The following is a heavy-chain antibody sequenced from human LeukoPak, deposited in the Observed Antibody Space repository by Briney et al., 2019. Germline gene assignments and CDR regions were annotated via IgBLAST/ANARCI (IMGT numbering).Heavy chain of an antibody. CDR1: GFTFSSYS. D-gene: IGHD5-18*01. V-gene: IGHV3-21*01. CDR3: ARGFGSRYSYGPLPYYYYMDV. J-gene: IGHJ6*03. CDR2: ISSSSSYI. Sequence: PGGSLRLPCAASGFTFSSYSMNWVRQAPGKGLEWVSSISSSSSYIYYADSVKGRFTISRDNAKNSLYLQMNSLRAEDTAVYYCARGFGSRYSYGPLPYYYYMDVWGKGTTVTVSS.